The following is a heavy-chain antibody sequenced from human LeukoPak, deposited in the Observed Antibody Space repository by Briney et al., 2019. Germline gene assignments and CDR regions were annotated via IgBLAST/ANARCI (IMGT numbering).Heavy chain of an antibody. CDR2: IYYSGRT. Sequence: SETLSLTCTVSGGSVGSSNYFWSWIRQPPGKGLERIGYIYYSGRTNYNPSLKSRVAISVDTSKNQFSLKLSSVTAADTAVYYCARDVGYSTSWWGQGTLVTVSS. CDR3: ARDVGYSTSW. CDR1: GGSVGSSNYF. D-gene: IGHD6-13*01. J-gene: IGHJ4*02. V-gene: IGHV4-61*01.